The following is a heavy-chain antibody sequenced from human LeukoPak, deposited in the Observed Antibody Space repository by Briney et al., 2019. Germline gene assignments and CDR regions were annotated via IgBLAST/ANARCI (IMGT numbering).Heavy chain of an antibody. J-gene: IGHJ3*02. V-gene: IGHV1-46*01. CDR1: GYTFTSYY. D-gene: IGHD3-10*01. CDR2: INPRGGNT. CDR3: ARDEGSCKLRGGVAFDI. Sequence: ASVKVSCKASGYTFTSYYIHCGRQAPGEGVGCVGIINPRGGNTSYAQKFQGRVTMTRDTSTSRVYMERSTPRTEDTAVYYCARDEGSCKLRGGVAFDIWGQGTMVTVSS.